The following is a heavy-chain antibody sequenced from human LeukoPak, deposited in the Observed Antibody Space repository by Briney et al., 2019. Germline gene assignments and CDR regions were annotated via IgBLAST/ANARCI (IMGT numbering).Heavy chain of an antibody. CDR3: ARREYGSGSYHLVY. D-gene: IGHD3-10*01. CDR1: GYTFTTYD. V-gene: IGHV1-8*01. J-gene: IGHJ4*02. Sequence: ASVKVSCQASGYTFTTYDINWVRQAPGQGLEWMGCMNSISGNTGYAQKFQGRVTMTTNTSISTAYMELSSLRSEDTAVYYCARREYGSGSYHLVYWGQGTLVTVSS. CDR2: MNSISGNT.